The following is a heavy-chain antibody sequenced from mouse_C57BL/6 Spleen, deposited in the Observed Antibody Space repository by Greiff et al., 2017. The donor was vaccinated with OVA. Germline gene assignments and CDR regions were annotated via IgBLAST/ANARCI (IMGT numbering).Heavy chain of an antibody. J-gene: IGHJ2*01. D-gene: IGHD2-5*01. V-gene: IGHV1-26*01. CDR1: GYTFTDYY. Sequence: VQLQQSGPELVKPGASVKISCKASGYTFTDYYMNWVKQSHGKSLEWIGDINPNNGGTSYNQKFKGKATLTVDKSSSTAYMELRSLTSEDSAVYYCARGAYYSNYGGYWGQGTTLTVSS. CDR3: ARGAYYSNYGGY. CDR2: INPNNGGT.